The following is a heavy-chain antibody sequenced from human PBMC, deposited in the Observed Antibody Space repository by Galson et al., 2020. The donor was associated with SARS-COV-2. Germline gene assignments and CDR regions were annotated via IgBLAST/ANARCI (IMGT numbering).Heavy chain of an antibody. D-gene: IGHD6-13*01. V-gene: IGHV1-8*01. J-gene: IGHJ5*02. CDR2: MNPNSGNT. CDR1: GYTFTSYD. CDR3: ARVHRYSSSWYQGFDP. Sequence: ASVKVSCKASGYTFTSYDINWVRQATGQGLEWMGWMNPNSGNTGYAQKFQGRVTMTRNTSISTAYMKLSSLRSEDTAVYYCARVHRYSSSWYQGFDPWGQGTLVTVSS.